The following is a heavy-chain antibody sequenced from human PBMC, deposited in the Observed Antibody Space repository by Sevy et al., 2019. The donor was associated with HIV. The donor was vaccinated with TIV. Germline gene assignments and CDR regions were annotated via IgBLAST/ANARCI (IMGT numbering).Heavy chain of an antibody. Sequence: GGSLRLSCAASGFTFSAYTIHWVRQAPGKGLEWVAVISYDGRRTSYADSVKGRFTISRDNSKNTLFLQMNSLRAADTAVYYCTRVRGLLGWFDSWGQGTLVTVSS. CDR1: GFTFSAYT. D-gene: IGHD3-10*01. CDR2: ISYDGRRT. V-gene: IGHV3-30*04. CDR3: TRVRGLLGWFDS. J-gene: IGHJ5*01.